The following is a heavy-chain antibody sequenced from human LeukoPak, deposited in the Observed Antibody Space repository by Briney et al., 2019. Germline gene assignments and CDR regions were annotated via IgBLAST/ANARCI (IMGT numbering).Heavy chain of an antibody. V-gene: IGHV3-21*01. J-gene: IGHJ4*02. CDR3: ARGIYTSSPRNPKNFFDY. Sequence: GGSLRLSCAASGFTFSSHSMNWVRQAPGKGLEWVSSISSSSSYIYYADSMKGRFTISRDNANNSLYLQMNSLRAEDTAVYFCARGIYTSSPRNPKNFFDYWGQGTLVTVS. CDR2: ISSSSSYI. CDR1: GFTFSSHS. D-gene: IGHD2-2*02.